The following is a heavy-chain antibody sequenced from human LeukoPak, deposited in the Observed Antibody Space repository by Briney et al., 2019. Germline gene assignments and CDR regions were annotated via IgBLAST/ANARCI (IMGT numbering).Heavy chain of an antibody. J-gene: IGHJ5*02. V-gene: IGHV3-23*01. CDR1: GFTFSSYA. D-gene: IGHD6-13*01. CDR3: AKESPVAATGRSWFDP. Sequence: PGGSLRLSCAASGFTFSSYAMNWVRQAPGKGLEWVSTITGSGGNTYYADSVKGRFTISRDNSKNTLYLQMNSLRAEDTAIYYCAKESPVAATGRSWFDPWGQGTLVTVSS. CDR2: ITGSGGNT.